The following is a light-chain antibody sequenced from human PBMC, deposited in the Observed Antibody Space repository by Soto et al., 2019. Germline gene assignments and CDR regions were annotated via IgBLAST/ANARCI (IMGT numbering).Light chain of an antibody. CDR1: QSVSAN. J-gene: IGKJ1*01. Sequence: EIVMTQSPASLSASLGERATLTCRASQSVSANLAWYQQKPGQAPMLLIYGASTRATGIPARFSGSGSGTEFTLTISSLQAEDFADYYCQQYKNWPPWTFGQGTKVDIK. CDR3: QQYKNWPPWT. V-gene: IGKV3-15*01. CDR2: GAS.